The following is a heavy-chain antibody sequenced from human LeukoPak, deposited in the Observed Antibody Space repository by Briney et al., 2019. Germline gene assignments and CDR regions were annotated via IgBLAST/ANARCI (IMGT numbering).Heavy chain of an antibody. Sequence: GGSLRLSCAASGFTFSNYEMNWVRQAPGKWLEWISYISRDGGTIYSGDSMKGRFITAREKATKSLYLEINRLRVKETAINERGREVPPPPHYADTRGYYDAFDMWGQGTMVTVSS. V-gene: IGHV3-48*03. CDR3: GREVPPPPHYADTRGYYDAFDM. CDR2: ISRDGGTI. J-gene: IGHJ3*02. D-gene: IGHD3-22*01. CDR1: GFTFSNYE.